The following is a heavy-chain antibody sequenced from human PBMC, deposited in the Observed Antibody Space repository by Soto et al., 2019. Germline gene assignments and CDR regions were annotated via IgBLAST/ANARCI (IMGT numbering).Heavy chain of an antibody. Sequence: SETLSLTGTVSGDSISTFYWGWMRQSPGKELEWIGYAYYTGSTNYNPSLKSRVTISVDRSKNQFSLKLTSANAADTAVYYCARGRTVRNYADDSSDYFYFFDYWGQGTQVTVSS. CDR2: AYYTGST. J-gene: IGHJ4*02. V-gene: IGHV4-59*01. D-gene: IGHD3-22*01. CDR3: ARGRTVRNYADDSSDYFYFFDY. CDR1: GDSISTFY.